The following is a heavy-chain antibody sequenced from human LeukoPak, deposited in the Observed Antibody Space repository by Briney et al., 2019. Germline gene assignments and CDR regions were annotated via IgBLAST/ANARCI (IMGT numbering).Heavy chain of an antibody. J-gene: IGHJ4*02. CDR1: GFTFSNYP. CDR2: ISGTSGTI. V-gene: IGHV3-23*01. D-gene: IGHD2-21*02. CDR3: AKRLGDQRAFDY. Sequence: PGGSLRLSCAASGFTFSNYPISWVRQAPGKRLEWVSGISGTSGTINYADPVKGRFTISRDNSKNTVYLQMNSLRAEDTAVYYCAKRLGDQRAFDYWGQGTLVTVSS.